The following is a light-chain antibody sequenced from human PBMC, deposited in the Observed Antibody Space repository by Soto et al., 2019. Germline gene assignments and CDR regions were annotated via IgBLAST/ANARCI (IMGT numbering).Light chain of an antibody. CDR2: DAS. CDR3: QQYENLPT. V-gene: IGKV1-33*01. CDR1: QDISNY. Sequence: DIRRTQSQSSLSASVGDRVTITCQASQDISNYLNWYQQKPGRAPKLLIYDASNLEAGVPSRFRGSGSGTDFTFTISRLQPEDIATYYCQQYENLPTFGQGTRLEIK. J-gene: IGKJ5*01.